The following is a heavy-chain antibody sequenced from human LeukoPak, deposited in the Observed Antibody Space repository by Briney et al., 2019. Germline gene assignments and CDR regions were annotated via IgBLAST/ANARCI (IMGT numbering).Heavy chain of an antibody. CDR1: GGSISSYY. Sequence: SETLSLTCTVSGGSISSYYWSWIRQPPGKGLEWIGYIYYSGSTNYNPSLKSRVTISVDTSKNQFSLKLSSVTAADTAVYYCAREAAGPCSGGSCYSENDAFDIWGQGTMVTVSS. CDR3: AREAAGPCSGGSCYSENDAFDI. CDR2: IYYSGST. J-gene: IGHJ3*02. D-gene: IGHD2-15*01. V-gene: IGHV4-59*12.